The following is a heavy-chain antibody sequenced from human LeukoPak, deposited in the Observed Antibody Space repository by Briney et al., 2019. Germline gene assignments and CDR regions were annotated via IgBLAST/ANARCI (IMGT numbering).Heavy chain of an antibody. Sequence: ASVKVSCKASGYTFTSYGISWVRQAPGQGLEWMGWISAYNGNTNYAQKLQGRVTMTTDTSTSTAYMELRSLRSDDTAVYYCAKGRRYNILTGYYVSEVDPWGQGILVTVSS. CDR2: ISAYNGNT. J-gene: IGHJ5*02. CDR1: GYTFTSYG. V-gene: IGHV1-18*01. CDR3: AKGRRYNILTGYYVSEVDP. D-gene: IGHD3-9*01.